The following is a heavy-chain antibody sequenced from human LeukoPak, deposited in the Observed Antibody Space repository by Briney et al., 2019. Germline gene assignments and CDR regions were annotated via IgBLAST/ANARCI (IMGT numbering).Heavy chain of an antibody. Sequence: GGTLRLSCAAAGFSFSSYGLSWVSQAPGKGLEWLSAISGSGGSTYYADSVKGRFTISRDNSKNTLYLQMNSLRAEDTAVYYCAKAGFSSSWSKPDNWFDPWGQGTLVTVSS. V-gene: IGHV3-23*01. CDR3: AKAGFSSSWSKPDNWFDP. J-gene: IGHJ5*02. D-gene: IGHD6-13*01. CDR1: GFSFSSYG. CDR2: ISGSGGST.